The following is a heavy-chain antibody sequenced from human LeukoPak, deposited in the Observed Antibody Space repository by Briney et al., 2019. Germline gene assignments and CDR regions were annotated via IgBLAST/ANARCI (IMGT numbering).Heavy chain of an antibody. J-gene: IGHJ4*02. CDR2: IKQDGSEK. Sequence: PGGSLRLSCAASGFTFSSYWMSWVRQAPGKGLEWVANIKQDGSEKYYVDSVKGRFTTSRDNAKNSLYLQMNSLRAEDTAVYYCARPPYDFWSGSDYWGQGTLVTVSS. CDR1: GFTFSSYW. CDR3: ARPPYDFWSGSDY. V-gene: IGHV3-7*01. D-gene: IGHD3-3*01.